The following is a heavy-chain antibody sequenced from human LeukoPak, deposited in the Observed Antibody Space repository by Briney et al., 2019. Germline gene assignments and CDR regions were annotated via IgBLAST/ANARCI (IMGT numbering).Heavy chain of an antibody. CDR3: AREIRTATAWGQQQFNWFDP. J-gene: IGHJ5*02. D-gene: IGHD6-13*01. CDR2: IYYSGST. V-gene: IGHV4-39*07. CDR1: GGSISSSSYY. Sequence: SETLSLTCTVSGGSISSSSYYWGWIRQPPGKGLEWIGSIYYSGSTYYNPSLKSRVTISVDTSKNQFSLKLSSVTAADTAVYYCAREIRTATAWGQQQFNWFDPWGQGTLVTVSS.